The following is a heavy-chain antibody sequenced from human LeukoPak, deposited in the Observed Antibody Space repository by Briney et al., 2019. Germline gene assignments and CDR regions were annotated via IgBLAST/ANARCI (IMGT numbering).Heavy chain of an antibody. J-gene: IGHJ3*02. CDR1: GGTFSSYA. Sequence: SVKVSCKASGGTFSSYAISWVRQAPGQGLEWMGGIIPIFGTANYAQKFQGRVTITADESTSTAYMELSSLRSEDTAVYYCGGHYYDSSGYYYGAFDIWGQGTMVTVSS. V-gene: IGHV1-69*13. CDR3: GGHYYDSSGYYYGAFDI. D-gene: IGHD3-22*01. CDR2: IIPIFGTA.